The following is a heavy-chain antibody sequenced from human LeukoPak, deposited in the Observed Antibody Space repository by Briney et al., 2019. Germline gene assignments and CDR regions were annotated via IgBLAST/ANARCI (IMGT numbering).Heavy chain of an antibody. CDR3: ASYSTSGFDP. CDR1: GGSISSGDYY. D-gene: IGHD4-11*01. CDR2: IYYSGST. V-gene: IGHV4-30-4*08. J-gene: IGHJ5*02. Sequence: SETLSLTCTVSGGSISSGDYYWSWIRQPPGKGLEWIGYIYYSGSTYYNPSLKSRVTLSVDTSKNQFSLKLSSVTAADTAVYYCASYSTSGFDPWGQGTLVTVSS.